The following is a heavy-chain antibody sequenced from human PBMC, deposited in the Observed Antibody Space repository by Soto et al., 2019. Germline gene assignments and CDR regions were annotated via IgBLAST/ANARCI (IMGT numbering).Heavy chain of an antibody. J-gene: IGHJ4*02. CDR2: MNPNSGNT. D-gene: IGHD6-13*01. CDR1: GYTFTSYD. V-gene: IGHV1-8*01. CDR3: ARTERRSWSPFEY. Sequence: ASVKVSCKASGYTFTSYDINWVRQATGQWLEWMGWMNPNSGNTGYAQKFQGRVTMTRNTSISTAYMELSSLRSEDTAVYYCARTERRSWSPFEYWGQGTLVTVSS.